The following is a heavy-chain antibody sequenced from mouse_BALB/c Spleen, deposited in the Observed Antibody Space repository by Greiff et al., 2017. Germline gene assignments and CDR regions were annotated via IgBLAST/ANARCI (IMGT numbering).Heavy chain of an antibody. Sequence: EVKLVESGPGLVKPSQSLSLTCTVTGYSITSDYAWNWIRQFPGNQLEWMGYISYSGSTSYNPSLTSRISITRDTSKNQFFLQLNSVTTEDTATYYCARHYGNYLTFDYWGQGTTLTVSS. CDR1: GYSITSDYA. CDR2: ISYSGST. D-gene: IGHD2-1*01. J-gene: IGHJ2*01. CDR3: ARHYGNYLTFDY. V-gene: IGHV3-2*02.